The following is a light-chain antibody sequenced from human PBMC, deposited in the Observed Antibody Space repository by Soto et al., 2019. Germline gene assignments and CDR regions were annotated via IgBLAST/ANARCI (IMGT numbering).Light chain of an antibody. CDR1: QSGSSY. CDR2: DAS. Sequence: DIVLTQSPGTLSLSPRERATLSCRASQSGSSYLAWYQQKPGQAPRLLIYDASTSDTGISARSTGRGSGTNFTLTISSLEPEDFAVYYCQQRSNWPVTLGQGTTVDIK. V-gene: IGKV3-11*01. CDR3: QQRSNWPVT. J-gene: IGKJ1*01.